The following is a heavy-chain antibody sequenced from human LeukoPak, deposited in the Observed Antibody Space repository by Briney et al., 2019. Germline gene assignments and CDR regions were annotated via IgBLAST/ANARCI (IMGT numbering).Heavy chain of an antibody. D-gene: IGHD2-2*01. CDR1: GFTFSSYG. V-gene: IGHV3-30*02. CDR3: AKDADDCSSTSCYYDY. J-gene: IGHJ4*02. Sequence: GGSLRLSCAASGFTFSSYGMHWVRQAPGKGLEWVAVIWYGGSNKYYADSVKGRFTISRDNSKNTLYLQMNSLRAEDTAVYYCAKDADDCSSTSCYYDYWGQGTLVTVSS. CDR2: IWYGGSNK.